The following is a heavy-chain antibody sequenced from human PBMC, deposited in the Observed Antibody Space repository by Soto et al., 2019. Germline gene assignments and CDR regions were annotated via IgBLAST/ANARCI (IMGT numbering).Heavy chain of an antibody. D-gene: IGHD2-2*01. Sequence: GGSLRLSCAASGFTFSSYGIHWVRQAPGKGLEWVAVIWYDGSNKYYADSVKGRFTISRNNSKNTLYLQMNSLRAEDTAVYYCARIPYCSSTSCLGPFDYWGQGTLVTV. CDR2: IWYDGSNK. V-gene: IGHV3-33*01. CDR1: GFTFSSYG. J-gene: IGHJ4*02. CDR3: ARIPYCSSTSCLGPFDY.